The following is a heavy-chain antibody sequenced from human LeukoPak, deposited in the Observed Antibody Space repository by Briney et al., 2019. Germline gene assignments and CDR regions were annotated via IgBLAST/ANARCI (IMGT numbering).Heavy chain of an antibody. CDR1: GFTFSGYS. J-gene: IGHJ4*02. V-gene: IGHV3-21*01. CDR3: ARGGYYYDSSGYH. CDR2: ISSSSSYI. D-gene: IGHD3-22*01. Sequence: PGGSLRLSCAASGFTFSGYSMNWVRQAPGKGLEWVSSISSSSSYIYYADSVKGRFTISRDNAKNSLYLQMNSLRAEDTAVYYCARGGYYYDSSGYHWGQGTLVTVSS.